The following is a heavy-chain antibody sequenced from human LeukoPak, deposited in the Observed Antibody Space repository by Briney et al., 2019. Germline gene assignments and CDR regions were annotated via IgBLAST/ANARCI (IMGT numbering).Heavy chain of an antibody. J-gene: IGHJ3*02. CDR3: ARAKIFGVVMDAFDI. CDR1: AYTFTTDY. Sequence: ASEKVWGKASAYTFTTDYMHWVRQAPVQGLKRMGIINPRGGSTSYAQKFHGTVTKTRDTSESRVYTEVSRLRSEDTVVYYCARAKIFGVVMDAFDIWGQGAMVTVS. CDR2: INPRGGST. D-gene: IGHD3-3*01. V-gene: IGHV1-46*03.